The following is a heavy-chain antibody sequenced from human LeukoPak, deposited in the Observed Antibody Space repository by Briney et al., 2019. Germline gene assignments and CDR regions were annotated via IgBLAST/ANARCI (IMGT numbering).Heavy chain of an antibody. CDR1: GDSIISNNW. J-gene: IGHJ4*02. Sequence: SETLSLTCAVSGDSIISNNWWSWVRQPPGKGLEWIGEIYHSGSTNYNPSLKSRVTISVDKSKNQFSLNLNSVTAADTAVYYCARDHYDILTGYSNHFDYWGQGTLVTVSS. CDR3: ARDHYDILTGYSNHFDY. V-gene: IGHV4-4*02. CDR2: IYHSGST. D-gene: IGHD3-9*01.